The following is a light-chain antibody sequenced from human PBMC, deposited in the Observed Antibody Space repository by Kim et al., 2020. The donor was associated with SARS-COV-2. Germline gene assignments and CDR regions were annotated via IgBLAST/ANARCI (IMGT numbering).Light chain of an antibody. V-gene: IGLV1-44*01. CDR3: AAWDDRLSGSV. J-gene: IGLJ2*01. CDR1: TSNIGTKT. CDR2: GND. Sequence: GKRVTISCSGSTSNIGTKTVNWYKQRPGTAPKLLIDGNDQRPSGVPDRFSGSKSGTSASLAISGLQSEDEADYYCAAWDDRLSGSVFGGGTQLTV.